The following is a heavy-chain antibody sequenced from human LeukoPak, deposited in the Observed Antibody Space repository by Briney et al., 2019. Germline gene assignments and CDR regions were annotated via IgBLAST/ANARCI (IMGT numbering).Heavy chain of an antibody. CDR1: GFTVSSNY. CDR3: ARDRGGDYGDLFDY. CDR2: ISSSSSTV. V-gene: IGHV3-48*01. J-gene: IGHJ4*02. Sequence: GGSLRLSCAASGFTVSSNYMNWVRQAPGKGLEWVSYISSSSSTVYYADSVTGRFTISRDNAKNSLYLQMNSLRAEDTAVYYCARDRGGDYGDLFDYWGQGTLVTVSS. D-gene: IGHD4-17*01.